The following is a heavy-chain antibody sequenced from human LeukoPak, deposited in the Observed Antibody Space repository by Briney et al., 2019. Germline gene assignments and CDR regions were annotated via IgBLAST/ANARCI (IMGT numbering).Heavy chain of an antibody. CDR1: GFTFSSYW. J-gene: IGHJ6*04. CDR2: INSDGSST. V-gene: IGHV3-74*01. D-gene: IGHD3-3*01. Sequence: GGSLRLSCAASGFTFSSYWMHWVRQAPGKGLVWVSRINSDGSSTSYADSVKGRFTISRDNAKNTLYLQMNSLRAEDTAVYYCARLDHTIFGVVINETDVWGKGTTVTVSS. CDR3: ARLDHTIFGVVINETDV.